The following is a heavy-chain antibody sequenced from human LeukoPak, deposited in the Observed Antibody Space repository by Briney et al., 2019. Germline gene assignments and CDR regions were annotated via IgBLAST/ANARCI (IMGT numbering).Heavy chain of an antibody. CDR3: AREAAAGKSDY. V-gene: IGHV4-4*02. D-gene: IGHD6-13*01. CDR2: IYHGGRT. CDR1: GDSISSDNW. Sequence: SGTLSLTCGVSGDSISSDNWWNWVRQPPGKGLEWIGEIYHGGRTNYNPSLKSRVTVSLDKSKNQFSLRLSSVTAADTAVYYCAREAAAGKSDYWGQGTLVTVSS. J-gene: IGHJ4*02.